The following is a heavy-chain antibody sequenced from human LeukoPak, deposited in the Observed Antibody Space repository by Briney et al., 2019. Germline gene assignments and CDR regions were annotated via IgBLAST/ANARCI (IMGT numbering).Heavy chain of an antibody. Sequence: GGSLRLSCAASGFTFSSYGMHWVRLAPGKGLEWVAVIWYDGSNKYYADSVKGRFTISRDNSKNTLYLQMNSLRAEDTAVYYCARVKSSGTDYWGQGTLVTVSS. J-gene: IGHJ4*02. CDR3: ARVKSSGTDY. V-gene: IGHV3-33*01. CDR1: GFTFSSYG. CDR2: IWYDGSNK. D-gene: IGHD3-22*01.